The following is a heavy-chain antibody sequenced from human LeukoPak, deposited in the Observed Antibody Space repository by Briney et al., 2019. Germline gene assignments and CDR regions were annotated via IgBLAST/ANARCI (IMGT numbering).Heavy chain of an antibody. CDR3: AGQASMRVFAFAI. CDR1: GGSISNSSYY. D-gene: IGHD2/OR15-2a*01. CDR2: IYYSGNT. Sequence: SETLSLTCPVSGGSISNSSYYWGWIRQPPGKGLEWIGSIYYSGNTYYNPSLKSRVAISVDTSKNRFSLELTSVTAADTAVYYCAGQASMRVFAFAIWGQGATVAVSS. V-gene: IGHV4-39*01. J-gene: IGHJ3*02.